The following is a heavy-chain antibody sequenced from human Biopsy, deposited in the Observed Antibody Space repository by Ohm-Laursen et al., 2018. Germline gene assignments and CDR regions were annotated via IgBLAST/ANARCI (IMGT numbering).Heavy chain of an antibody. D-gene: IGHD1-14*01. CDR2: NIPILGTG. CDR3: ARAKPEPVYYYYGMDV. CDR1: GGTFSNYG. V-gene: IGHV1-69*06. J-gene: IGHJ6*02. Sequence: SVKVSCNTPGGTFSNYGVNWVRQAPGQGLEWLGGNIPILGTGNYAQKFQDRVTMTADTSTSTAYMEVTSLRSDDTAVYYCARAKPEPVYYYYGMDVWGQGTTVTVSS.